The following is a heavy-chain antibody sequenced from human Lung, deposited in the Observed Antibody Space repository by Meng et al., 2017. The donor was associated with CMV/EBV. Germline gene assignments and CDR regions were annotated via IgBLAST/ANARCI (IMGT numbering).Heavy chain of an antibody. Sequence: LTXXASGFTFSTYAMSWVRQSPGKGLEWVSTISDVGDGTYYADSVKGRFTISRDNSKNTLYLQMNSLRADDTAVYYCAKSSLVGPRLHFDYWGQGTLVTVSS. J-gene: IGHJ4*02. CDR3: AKSSLVGPRLHFDY. D-gene: IGHD6-6*01. CDR1: GFTFSTYA. CDR2: ISDVGDGT. V-gene: IGHV3-23*01.